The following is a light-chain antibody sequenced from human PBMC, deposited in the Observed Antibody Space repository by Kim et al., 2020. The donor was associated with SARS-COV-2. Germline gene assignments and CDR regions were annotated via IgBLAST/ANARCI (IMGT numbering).Light chain of an antibody. J-gene: IGKJ4*01. CDR2: GAS. CDR3: QQDGRSPVT. Sequence: DIVLTQSPATLSVSPGERATLSCGASQSVSRNSLAWYQHKPGLAPRLLIYGASTRAADTPDRFGGGGSGADFSLTITRMEPEDFAVYYWQQDGRSPVTFGGGNKLDI. V-gene: IGKV3D-20*01. CDR1: QSVSRNS.